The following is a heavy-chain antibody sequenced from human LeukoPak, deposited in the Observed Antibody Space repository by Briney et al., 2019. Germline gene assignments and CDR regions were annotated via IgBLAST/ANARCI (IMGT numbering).Heavy chain of an antibody. CDR3: ARGRYDFWRAYYYYYMDV. J-gene: IGHJ6*03. CDR1: GGTFSSYA. D-gene: IGHD3-3*01. CDR2: IIPIFGTA. Sequence: VASVKVSCKASGGTFSSYAISWVRQAPGQGLVWMGGIIPIFGTANYAQKFQGRVTITADESTSTAYMELSSLRSEDTAVYYCARGRYDFWRAYYYYYMDVWGKGTTVTVSS. V-gene: IGHV1-69*13.